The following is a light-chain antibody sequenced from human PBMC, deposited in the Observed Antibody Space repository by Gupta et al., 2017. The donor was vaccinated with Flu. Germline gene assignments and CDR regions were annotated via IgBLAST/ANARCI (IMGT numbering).Light chain of an antibody. CDR3: KQENQSPRT. Sequence: IVMTQIPLSSPVTLGQPASISCRSSQCRAHRDGNTYLSWFQQRPGQTPRLLIYKTSNRFSGVPDRFSGSGSGTDFTLTISSVEAEDVGVYYCKQENQSPRTFGQGTKVEIK. J-gene: IGKJ1*01. CDR1: QCRAHRDGNTY. CDR2: KTS. V-gene: IGKV2-24*01.